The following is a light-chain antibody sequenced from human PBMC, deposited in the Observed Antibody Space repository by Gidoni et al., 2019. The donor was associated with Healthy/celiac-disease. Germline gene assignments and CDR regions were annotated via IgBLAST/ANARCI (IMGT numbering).Light chain of an antibody. Sequence: EIVLTQSPGTLSLSPGERATLSCRASQSVSSSYLAWYQQKPGQAPRLLIYVASSRATGIPDRFSGSGSGTDFTLTISRLEPEDFAVYYCQQYGSSYTFXXXTKLEIK. CDR3: QQYGSSYT. J-gene: IGKJ2*01. CDR1: QSVSSSY. CDR2: VAS. V-gene: IGKV3-20*01.